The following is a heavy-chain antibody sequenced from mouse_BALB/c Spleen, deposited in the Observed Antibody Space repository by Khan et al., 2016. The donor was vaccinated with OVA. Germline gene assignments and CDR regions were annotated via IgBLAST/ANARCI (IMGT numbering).Heavy chain of an antibody. CDR3: ARELRRGGFAY. J-gene: IGHJ3*01. V-gene: IGHV2-6-7*01. CDR2: IWGDGST. D-gene: IGHD1-2*01. CDR1: GFSLTGFS. Sequence: QVQLKESGPGLVAPSQSLSITCTVSGFSLTGFSINWVRQPPGKGLEWLGMIWGDGSTDYNSALKSRLSISKDNSKSHVFLKMNNLQPDDTASYYCARELRRGGFAYWGQGTLVTVSA.